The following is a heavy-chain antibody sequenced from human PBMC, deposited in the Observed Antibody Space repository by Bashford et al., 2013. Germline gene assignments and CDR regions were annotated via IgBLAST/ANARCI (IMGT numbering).Heavy chain of an antibody. CDR1: GYSFTSYW. CDR2: IYPGDSDT. J-gene: IGHJ6*02. D-gene: IGHD2-2*01. CDR3: ARARRGSVVVPAAMSSMGYYYYGMDV. V-gene: IGHV5-51*01. Sequence: GESLKISCKGSGYSFTSYWIGWVRQMPGKGLEWMGIIYPGDSDTRYSPSFQGQVTISADKSISTAYLQWSSLKASDTAMYYCARARRGSVVVPAAMSSMGYYYYGMDVWGQGDHGHRLL.